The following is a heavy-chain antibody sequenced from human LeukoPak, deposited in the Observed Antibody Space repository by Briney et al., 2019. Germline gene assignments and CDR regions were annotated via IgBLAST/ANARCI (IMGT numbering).Heavy chain of an antibody. CDR2: ISAYNGNT. V-gene: IGHV1-18*01. D-gene: IGHD3-10*01. Sequence: ASVKVSCKASGYTFTSYGISWVRQAPGQGLEWMGWISAYNGNTNYAQKLQGRVTMTTDTSTSTAYMELRSLRSDDTAVYYCARDSPYSGSYSSSYYYYYMDVWGKGTTVTVSS. CDR3: ARDSPYSGSYSSSYYYYYMDV. J-gene: IGHJ6*03. CDR1: GYTFTSYG.